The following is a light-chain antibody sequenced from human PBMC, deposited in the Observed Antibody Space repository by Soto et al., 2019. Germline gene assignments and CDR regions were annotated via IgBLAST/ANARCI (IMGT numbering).Light chain of an antibody. J-gene: IGKJ4*01. CDR2: DAS. CDR1: QTVRNNY. V-gene: IGKV3-20*01. CDR3: QQFSSYPLT. Sequence: EFVLTQSPGTLSLSPVERATLSCRDSQTVRNNYLAWYQQKPGQAPRLLIYDASSRATGIPDRFSGGGSGTGFTLTISRLEPEDFAVYYCQQFSSYPLTFGGGTKVEIK.